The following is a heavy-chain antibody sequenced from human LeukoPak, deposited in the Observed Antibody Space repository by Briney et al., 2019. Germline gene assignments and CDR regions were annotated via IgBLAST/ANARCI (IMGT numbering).Heavy chain of an antibody. CDR3: ARGQTVRSYEF. J-gene: IGHJ4*02. Sequence: PSDTLSLTCTVAGGSISSYMWTWIRQTPEKGLEWMGHVYDSGVTDYNPALKSRVTISLDRSKDHFSLQVRAVTAADTAIYYCARGQTVRSYEFWGQGTLVTVSS. V-gene: IGHV4-59*07. CDR1: GGSISSYM. CDR2: VYDSGVT. D-gene: IGHD3-22*01.